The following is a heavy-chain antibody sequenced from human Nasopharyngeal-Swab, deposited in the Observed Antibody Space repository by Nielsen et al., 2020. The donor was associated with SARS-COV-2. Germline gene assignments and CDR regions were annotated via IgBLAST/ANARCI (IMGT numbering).Heavy chain of an antibody. V-gene: IGHV3-74*01. D-gene: IGHD6-19*01. CDR1: GFTFRNYW. J-gene: IGHJ4*02. Sequence: GGSLRLSCAASGFTFRNYWMHWVRQAPGKGLEWVSRSNEDGSITSYTDSVKGRFAISSDNAKNTLYLQMNSLRAEDTAVYFCASDLSGRDDNWGQGTLVTVAA. CDR3: ASDLSGRDDN. CDR2: SNEDGSIT.